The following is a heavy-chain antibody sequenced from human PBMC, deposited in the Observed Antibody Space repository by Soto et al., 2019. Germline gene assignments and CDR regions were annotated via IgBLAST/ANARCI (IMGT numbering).Heavy chain of an antibody. D-gene: IGHD2-15*01. CDR3: ARERVGYSSDF. Sequence: EVQLVESGGGLVQPGGSLRLSCAASGFTFSSYWMHWLRQVPGKGLVWVSRINGDGSYTTYADSVKRRFPISRENAKNTLYLQMNSLRAEDTAVYYCARERVGYSSDFCGQGTLVTVTS. J-gene: IGHJ4*02. CDR2: INGDGSYT. V-gene: IGHV3-74*01. CDR1: GFTFSSYW.